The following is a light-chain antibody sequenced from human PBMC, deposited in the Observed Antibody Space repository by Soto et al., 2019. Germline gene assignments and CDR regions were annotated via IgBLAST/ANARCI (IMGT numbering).Light chain of an antibody. CDR1: QSVSNN. CDR3: QQYSNWPPWT. J-gene: IGKJ1*01. CDR2: DAS. Sequence: ILMTQSPATLSVSPGERATLSCRASQSVSNNLAWYQQKPGQAPRLLIYDASTRATGIPAGFSGSGAGTEVTLTISGLQSEEFAVYYCQQYSNWPPWTFGQGTKVEIK. V-gene: IGKV3-15*01.